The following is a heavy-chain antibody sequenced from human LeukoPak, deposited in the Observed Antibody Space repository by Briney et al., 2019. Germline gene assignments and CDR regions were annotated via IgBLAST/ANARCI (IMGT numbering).Heavy chain of an antibody. V-gene: IGHV3-21*01. J-gene: IGHJ4*02. CDR1: GFTFSNYG. D-gene: IGHD3-22*01. Sequence: GGSLRLSRAASGFTFSNYGMSWVRQAPGKGLEWVSYISSSSSYIYYVDSVKGRFTISRDNAKNSLYLQMNSLRAEDTAVYYCARDASYYYDSSGYYDYWGQGTLVTVSS. CDR3: ARDASYYYDSSGYYDY. CDR2: ISSSSSYI.